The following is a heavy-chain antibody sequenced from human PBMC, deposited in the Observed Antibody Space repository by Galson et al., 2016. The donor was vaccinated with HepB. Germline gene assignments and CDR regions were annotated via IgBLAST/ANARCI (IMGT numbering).Heavy chain of an antibody. CDR1: GFTFEDYG. CDR2: INWNGVST. V-gene: IGHV3-20*04. J-gene: IGHJ4*02. Sequence: SLRLSCAASGFTFEDYGMSWVRQAPGKGLEWVSGINWNGVSTVNTDSVKGRFTISRDNARNSLYLQMNSLRAEDTALYYCARGAWYGSTETGYRGQGTLVTVSS. CDR3: ARGAWYGSTETGY. D-gene: IGHD3-10*01.